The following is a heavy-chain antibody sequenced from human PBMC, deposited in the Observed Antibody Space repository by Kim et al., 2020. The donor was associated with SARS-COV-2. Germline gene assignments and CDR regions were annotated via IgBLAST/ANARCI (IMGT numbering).Heavy chain of an antibody. V-gene: IGHV3-30*18. CDR3: AKDADTYYDFWSGYSYYFDY. CDR1: GFTFSSYG. J-gene: IGHJ4*02. Sequence: GGSLRLSCAASGFTFSSYGMHWVRQAPGKGLEWVAVISYDGSNKYYADSVKGRFTISRDNSKNTLYLQMNSLRAEDTAVYYCAKDADTYYDFWSGYSYYFDYWGQGTLGTVS. CDR2: ISYDGSNK. D-gene: IGHD3-3*01.